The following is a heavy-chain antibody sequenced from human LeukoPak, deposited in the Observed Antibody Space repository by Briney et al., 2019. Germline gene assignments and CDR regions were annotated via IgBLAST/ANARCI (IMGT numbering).Heavy chain of an antibody. J-gene: IGHJ3*02. Sequence: KSGGSLRLSCAASGFTFSSYSMNWVRQAPGKGLEWVSSISSSSSYIYYADSVKGRFTISRDNAKNSRYLQMNSLRAEDTAVYYCARRQRDILTGYYLFLRRAFDIWGQGTMVTVSS. CDR3: ARRQRDILTGYYLFLRRAFDI. CDR2: ISSSSSYI. D-gene: IGHD3-9*01. V-gene: IGHV3-21*01. CDR1: GFTFSSYS.